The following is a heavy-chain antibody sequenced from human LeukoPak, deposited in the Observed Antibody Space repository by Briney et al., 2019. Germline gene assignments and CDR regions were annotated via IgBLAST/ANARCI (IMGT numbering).Heavy chain of an antibody. CDR2: MKGGGET. V-gene: IGHV3-23*01. Sequence: GGSLRLSYAASGFSFTNYAMSWVRPAPARGPEWLSSMKGGGETFYADSVKGRFTLSRDISRNTVYLQLNNLRVEDTATYYCARASWISTVDAVCWGQGTQVSVSS. CDR3: ARASWISTVDAVC. J-gene: IGHJ4*02. CDR1: GFSFTNYA. D-gene: IGHD2-2*03.